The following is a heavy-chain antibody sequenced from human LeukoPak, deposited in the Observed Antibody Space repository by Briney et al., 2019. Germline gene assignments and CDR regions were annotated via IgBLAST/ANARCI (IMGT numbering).Heavy chain of an antibody. CDR2: TYTSGDT. CDR3: ARYRDGHTPFDH. Sequence: TPSETLSLTCTVSRASISDNYWSWSRQPAGKALEWIGRTYTSGDTNYNPSLKSRASVSVDTSKNQFYLSLRYVTAADTAVYYCARYRDGHTPFDHWGQGTLVTVSS. J-gene: IGHJ4*02. D-gene: IGHD5-24*01. CDR1: RASISDNY. V-gene: IGHV4-4*07.